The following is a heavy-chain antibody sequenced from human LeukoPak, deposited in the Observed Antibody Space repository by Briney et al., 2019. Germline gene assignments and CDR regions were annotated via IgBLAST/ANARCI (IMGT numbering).Heavy chain of an antibody. CDR3: ARAGYAHGLDV. J-gene: IGHJ6*02. CDR2: IYPGDSDT. D-gene: IGHD5-12*01. Sequence: GESLKISCKGSGYSFTSYWIGWVRQMPGKGLEWMGIIYPGDSDTRYSPSFQGQVTISADKSISTAYLQMSSLKTEDTAVYYCARAGYAHGLDVWGQGTTVTVSS. V-gene: IGHV5-51*01. CDR1: GYSFTSYW.